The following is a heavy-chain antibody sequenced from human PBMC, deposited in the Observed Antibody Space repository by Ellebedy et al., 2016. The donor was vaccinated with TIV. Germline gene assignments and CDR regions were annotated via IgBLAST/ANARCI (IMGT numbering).Heavy chain of an antibody. CDR1: GFTFSSYS. CDR3: ARGYCSSTSCYSGGTIFGVVIRGALYYYYGMDV. Sequence: GESLKISCAASGFTFSSYSMNWVRQAPGKGLEWVSYISSSSSTIYYADSVKGRFTISRDNAKNSLYLQMNSLRAEDTAVYYCARGYCSSTSCYSGGTIFGVVIRGALYYYYGMDVWGQGTTVTVSS. V-gene: IGHV3-48*04. D-gene: IGHD2-2*01. CDR2: ISSSSSTI. J-gene: IGHJ6*02.